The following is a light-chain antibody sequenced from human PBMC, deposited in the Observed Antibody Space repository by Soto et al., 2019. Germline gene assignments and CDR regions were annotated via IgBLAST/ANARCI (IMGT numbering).Light chain of an antibody. CDR2: DTS. CDR1: TGTVTSGHY. Sequence: QTVVTQETSMSVSPGGTVTLTCGSSTGTVTSGHYPYWFQQKPGQAPRTLIYDTSNKQSWTPARFSGSLLGGKAALTLSCAQPEDEADYYCLLPYSDAWVFGGGTKRTVL. V-gene: IGLV7-46*01. CDR3: LLPYSDAWV. J-gene: IGLJ3*02.